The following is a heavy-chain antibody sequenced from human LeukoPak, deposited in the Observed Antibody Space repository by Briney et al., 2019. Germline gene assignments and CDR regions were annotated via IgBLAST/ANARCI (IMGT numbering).Heavy chain of an antibody. J-gene: IGHJ4*02. V-gene: IGHV3-15*01. Sequence: GGSLRLSCAASGFTFSNAWMSWVRQAPGKGLEWVGRIKSKTDGGTTVYAATVEGRFTISRDDSKNTLYLQMNSLKTEDTAVYYCTTSIMITFGGVIVRRLFDYWGQGTLVTVSS. D-gene: IGHD3-16*02. CDR3: TTSIMITFGGVIVRRLFDY. CDR2: IKSKTDGGTT. CDR1: GFTFSNAW.